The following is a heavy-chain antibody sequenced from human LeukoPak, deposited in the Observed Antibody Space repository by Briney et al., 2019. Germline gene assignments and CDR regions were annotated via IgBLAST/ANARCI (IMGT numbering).Heavy chain of an antibody. V-gene: IGHV4-59*08. Sequence: SETLSLTCTVSGGSISNSYWSWVRQLPGKGLEWIGYIYNGNTKYNPSLERGVTISIDTSKNQFSLKLTSVTAADTAVYYCASVPTLWGQGALVTVSS. CDR2: IYNGNT. CDR1: GGSISNSY. CDR3: ASVPTL. J-gene: IGHJ4*02.